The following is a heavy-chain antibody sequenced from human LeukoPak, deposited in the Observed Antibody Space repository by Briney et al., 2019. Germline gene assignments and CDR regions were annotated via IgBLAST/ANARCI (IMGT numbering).Heavy chain of an antibody. J-gene: IGHJ4*02. V-gene: IGHV3-9*03. CDR2: ISWNSGSI. Sequence: GGSLRLSCAASGFTFDDYAMHWVRQAPGKGLEWISGISWNSGSIGYADSVKGRFTISRDNAKNSLYLQMNSLRAEDMALYYCAKDMGSSGYTHFDYWGQGTLVTVSS. CDR1: GFTFDDYA. CDR3: AKDMGSSGYTHFDY. D-gene: IGHD3-22*01.